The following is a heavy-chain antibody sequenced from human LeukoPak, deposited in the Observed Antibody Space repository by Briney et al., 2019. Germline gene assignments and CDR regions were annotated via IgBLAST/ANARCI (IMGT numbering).Heavy chain of an antibody. CDR3: ARQGTSANFDY. V-gene: IGHV3-74*01. Sequence: GGSLRLSCAASGFTFSSHWMHWVRQAPGKGLEWVSRIKRDGSNTNYADSVKGRFTISRDNANNTLYLQMNSLRVEDTAVYCCARQGTSANFDYWGQGTLVTVSS. J-gene: IGHJ4*02. CDR2: IKRDGSNT. D-gene: IGHD1-7*01. CDR1: GFTFSSHW.